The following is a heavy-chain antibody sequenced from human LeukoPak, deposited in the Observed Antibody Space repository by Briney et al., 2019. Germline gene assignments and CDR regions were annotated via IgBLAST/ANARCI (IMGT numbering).Heavy chain of an antibody. V-gene: IGHV4-34*01. J-gene: IGHJ3*02. CDR3: ASKQWLDGDNAFDI. D-gene: IGHD6-19*01. CDR1: GGSFSGYY. CDR2: INHSGST. Sequence: SETLSLTCAVYGGSFSGYYWSWIRQPPGKGLEWIGEINHSGSTNYNPSLKSRVTISVDTSKNQFSLKLSSVTAADTAVYYCASKQWLDGDNAFDIWGQGTMVTVSS.